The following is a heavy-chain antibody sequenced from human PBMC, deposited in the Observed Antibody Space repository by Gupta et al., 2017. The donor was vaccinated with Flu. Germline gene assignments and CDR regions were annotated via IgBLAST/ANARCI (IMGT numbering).Heavy chain of an antibody. J-gene: IGHJ3*01. CDR3: AHRRGGYNWNDAAFDV. V-gene: IGHV2-5*02. CDR1: GFSLSTYGVG. D-gene: IGHD1-1*01. CDR2: IYWDDDN. Sequence: QITLKESGPTVVSPTQTLTLTCTFSGFSLSTYGVGVGWIRQPPGKALECLALIYWDDDNRYSPSLKSRLTVTKDTSKNQGFFIMTNMDPVDTATYYCAHRRGGYNWNDAAFDVGGQGTMVTVSS.